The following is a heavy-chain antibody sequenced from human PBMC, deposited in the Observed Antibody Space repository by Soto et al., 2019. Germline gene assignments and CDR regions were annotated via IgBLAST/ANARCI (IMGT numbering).Heavy chain of an antibody. D-gene: IGHD3-3*01. CDR2: INPSGGST. CDR1: GYTFTSYY. V-gene: IGHV1-46*03. CDR3: ARDRTIFGVVANWFDP. Sequence: PSVKVSCKASGYTFTSYYMHWVRQAPGQGLEWMGIINPSGGSTSYAQKFQGRVTMTRDTSTSTVYMELSSLRSEDTAVYYCARDRTIFGVVANWFDPWGQGTLVTVSS. J-gene: IGHJ5*02.